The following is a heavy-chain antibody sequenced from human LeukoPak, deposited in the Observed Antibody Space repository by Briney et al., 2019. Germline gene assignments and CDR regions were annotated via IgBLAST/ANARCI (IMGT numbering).Heavy chain of an antibody. V-gene: IGHV3-74*01. CDR2: INTDESDT. CDR1: GFTFSSHW. CDR3: ARDRVEINCHYHPLFDY. J-gene: IGHJ4*02. D-gene: IGHD1-7*01. Sequence: GGSLRLSCAASGFTFSSHWMHWVRQAPGKGPVWVSRINTDESDTTYADSVKGRFTISRDNAKNTLYLQMNSLRVEDTAVYYFARDRVEINCHYHPLFDYWGQGTVVTVSS.